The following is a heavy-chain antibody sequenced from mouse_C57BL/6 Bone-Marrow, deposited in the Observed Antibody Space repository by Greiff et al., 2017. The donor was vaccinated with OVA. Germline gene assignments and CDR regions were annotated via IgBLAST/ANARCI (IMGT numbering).Heavy chain of an antibody. CDR2: IWSGGST. V-gene: IGHV2-2*01. CDR1: GFSLTSYG. D-gene: IGHD1-1*01. CDR3: ARRNYGSSYDYAMDY. J-gene: IGHJ4*01. Sequence: QVHVKQSGPGLVQPSQSLSITCTVSGFSLTSYGVHWVRQSPGKGLEWLGVIWSGGSTDYNAAFISRLSISKDNSKSQVFFKMNSLQADDTAIYYCARRNYGSSYDYAMDYWGQGTSVTVSS.